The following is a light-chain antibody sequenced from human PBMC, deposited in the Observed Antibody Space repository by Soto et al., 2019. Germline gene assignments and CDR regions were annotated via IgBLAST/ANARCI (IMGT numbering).Light chain of an antibody. CDR1: SSDVGGYNY. V-gene: IGLV2-8*01. Sequence: QSALTQPPSASGSPGQSVTISCTGTSSDVGGYNYVSWYQQHPGKAPKLMIYEVSKRPSGVPDRFSGSKSGNTASLTVSGLQAYDEPDYYCTSYAGSNHLVFGTGTKVTVL. CDR3: TSYAGSNHLV. J-gene: IGLJ1*01. CDR2: EVS.